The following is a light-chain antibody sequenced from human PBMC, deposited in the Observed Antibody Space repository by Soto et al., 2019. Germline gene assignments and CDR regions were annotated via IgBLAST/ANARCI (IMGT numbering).Light chain of an antibody. Sequence: QSVLTQPASVSGSPGQSITIPCTGSSSDIGLYTFVSWYQQHPGKAHKLLIYDVSYRPSGISDRFSGSKSGNTASLTISGLQPEDEADYYCSSYGATSTLFGGGTKLTVL. CDR1: SSDIGLYTF. V-gene: IGLV2-14*03. CDR3: SSYGATSTL. J-gene: IGLJ2*01. CDR2: DVS.